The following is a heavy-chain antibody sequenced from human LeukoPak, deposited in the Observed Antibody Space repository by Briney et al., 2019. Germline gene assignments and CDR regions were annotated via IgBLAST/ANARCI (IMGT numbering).Heavy chain of an antibody. Sequence: ASVKVSCKASGYTFTSYAMHWVRQAPGQRLEWMGWINAGNGNTKYSQKFQGRVTITRDTSASTAYMELSSLRSEDTAVYYCARDAALGLYDYGHYVIISGAFDIWGQGTMVTVSS. J-gene: IGHJ3*02. D-gene: IGHD4-17*01. CDR1: GYTFTSYA. CDR2: INAGNGNT. V-gene: IGHV1-3*01. CDR3: ARDAALGLYDYGHYVIISGAFDI.